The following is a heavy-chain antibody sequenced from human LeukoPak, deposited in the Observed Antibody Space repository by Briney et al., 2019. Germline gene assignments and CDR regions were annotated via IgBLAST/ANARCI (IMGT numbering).Heavy chain of an antibody. CDR2: IFPIFGTV. V-gene: IGHV1-69*13. CDR3: ASAVPKSSTFGRSSGFDP. Sequence: SVKVSCKASGGTFSSYAISWVRQAPGQGVEWMGGIFPIFGTVNYAQKLQGRVTLTPDESTGTAYMELSRRRAEGTVVYYGASAVPKSSTFGRSSGFDPWGQGTLVTVSS. CDR1: GGTFSSYA. D-gene: IGHD3-3*01. J-gene: IGHJ5*02.